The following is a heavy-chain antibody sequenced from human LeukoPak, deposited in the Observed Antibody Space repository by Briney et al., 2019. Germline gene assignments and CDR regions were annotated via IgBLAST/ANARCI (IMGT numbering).Heavy chain of an antibody. CDR1: GFTFSNYW. Sequence: GGSLRLPCAASGFTFSNYWVVCVRQPPGKGRQWVANIKEDGSQKYYVDSVKGRFTISRDNAKNSLYLQVNSLRAEDTAVYYCAREMVRGVIGYWGQGTLVTVSS. D-gene: IGHD3-10*01. J-gene: IGHJ4*02. V-gene: IGHV3-7*01. CDR2: IKEDGSQK. CDR3: AREMVRGVIGY.